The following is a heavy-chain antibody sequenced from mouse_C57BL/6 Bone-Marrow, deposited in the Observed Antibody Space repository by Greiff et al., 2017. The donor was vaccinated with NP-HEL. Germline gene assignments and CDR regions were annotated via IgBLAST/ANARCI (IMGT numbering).Heavy chain of an antibody. J-gene: IGHJ4*01. CDR3: ARWDYYGSRDAMDY. CDR2: IYPGGGYT. CDR1: GYTFTNYW. Sequence: VKLVESGAELVRPGTSVKMSCKASGYTFTNYWIGWAKQRPGHGLEWIGDIYPGGGYTNYNEKFKGKATLTADKSSSTAYMQFSSLTSEDSAIYYCARWDYYGSRDAMDYWGQGTSVTVSS. D-gene: IGHD1-1*01. V-gene: IGHV1-63*01.